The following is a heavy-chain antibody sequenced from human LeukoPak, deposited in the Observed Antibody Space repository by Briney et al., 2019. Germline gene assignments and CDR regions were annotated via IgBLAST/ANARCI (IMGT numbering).Heavy chain of an antibody. J-gene: IGHJ5*02. V-gene: IGHV1-8*03. CDR2: MNPNSGNT. CDR3: ARVSGVSSSWQTDWFDP. D-gene: IGHD6-13*01. CDR1: GYTFTSYD. Sequence: ASVKVSCKASGYTFTSYDINWVRQATGQGLEWMGWMNPNSGNTGYAQKFQGRVTITRNTSISTAYMELSSLRSEDTAVYYCARVSGVSSSWQTDWFDPWGQGTLVTVSS.